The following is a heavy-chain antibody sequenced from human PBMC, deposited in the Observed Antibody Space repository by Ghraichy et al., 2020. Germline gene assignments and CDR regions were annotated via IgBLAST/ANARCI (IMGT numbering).Heavy chain of an antibody. Sequence: LSLTCAASGFTFGNYAMNWVRQASGKGLEWVSAISGDGARTYYPDSVKGRFTISRDNSRDTLYLQMNSLRGEDTAVYYCAKGYYYDSSGYLVGLGYWGQGAQVTVSS. CDR2: ISGDGART. V-gene: IGHV3-23*01. CDR1: GFTFGNYA. D-gene: IGHD3-22*01. CDR3: AKGYYYDSSGYLVGLGY. J-gene: IGHJ4*02.